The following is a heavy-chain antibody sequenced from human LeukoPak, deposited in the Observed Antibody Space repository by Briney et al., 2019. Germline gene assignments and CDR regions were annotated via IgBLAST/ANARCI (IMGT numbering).Heavy chain of an antibody. D-gene: IGHD3-22*01. V-gene: IGHV3-23*01. J-gene: IGHJ4*02. Sequence: PGGSLRLSCAASGFTFSSYAMSWVRQAPGKGLEWVSAISGSGGSTYYADSVKGRFTISRDNSKNTLYLQMNSLRAEDTAVYCCAKDGYYDSSGYLDYWGQGTLVTVSS. CDR1: GFTFSSYA. CDR3: AKDGYYDSSGYLDY. CDR2: ISGSGGST.